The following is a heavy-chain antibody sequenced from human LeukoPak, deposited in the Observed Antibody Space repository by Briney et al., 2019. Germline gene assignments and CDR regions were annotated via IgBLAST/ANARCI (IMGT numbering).Heavy chain of an antibody. D-gene: IGHD2/OR15-2a*01. CDR3: TKTRGPGAFHPES. CDR2: FGGSGGST. CDR1: GFTLSNYA. V-gene: IGHV3-23*01. J-gene: IGHJ5*02. Sequence: GGSLRLSCAASGFTLSNYAMSWVRQAPGKGLEWVSTFGGSGGSTYYADSVKGRFTISRDTSKSTLYLQMNSLRTEDTALYFCTKTRGPGAFHPESWGQGTLVIVSS.